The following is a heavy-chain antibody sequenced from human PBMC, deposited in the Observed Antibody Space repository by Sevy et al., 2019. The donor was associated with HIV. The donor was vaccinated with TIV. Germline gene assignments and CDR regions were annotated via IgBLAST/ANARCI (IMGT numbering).Heavy chain of an antibody. V-gene: IGHV3-48*01. CDR1: GFTFSWES. CDR3: ARDSSVVGYFDY. CDR2: ISSGSRII. Sequence: GGSLRLSCVASGFTFSWESMNWVRQAPGKGLEWLSYISSGSRIIYYADSVKGRFTISRDNAKNSLYLQMNRLRAEDTAVYYCARDSSVVGYFDYWGQGSLVTVS. D-gene: IGHD3-3*02. J-gene: IGHJ4*02.